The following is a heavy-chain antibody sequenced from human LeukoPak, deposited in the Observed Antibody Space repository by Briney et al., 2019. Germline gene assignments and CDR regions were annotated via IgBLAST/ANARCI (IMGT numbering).Heavy chain of an antibody. D-gene: IGHD3-22*01. V-gene: IGHV3-30-3*01. CDR1: GFTFSNYA. CDR3: ARERPGTYYYDSSRGALDY. CDR2: ISYDGSNK. Sequence: PGRSLRLSCAASGFTFSNYAMHWVRQAPGKGLEWVAVISYDGSNKYYADSVKGRFTISRDNSKNTLYLQMNSLRAEDTAVYYCARERPGTYYYDSSRGALDYWGQGTLVTVSS. J-gene: IGHJ4*02.